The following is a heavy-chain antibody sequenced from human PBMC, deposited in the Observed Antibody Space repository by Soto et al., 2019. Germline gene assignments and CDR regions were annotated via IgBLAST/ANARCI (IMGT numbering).Heavy chain of an antibody. D-gene: IGHD1-1*01. V-gene: IGHV1-18*01. Sequence: QVHLVQSGAEVKKPGASVKVSCKGSGYAFTTYGFTWVRQAPGQGLEWMAWISAHNGNTNYAQKLQGRVTVTRDTSTSTAYMELRSLRSDDTAVYYCARGRYGDYWGQGALVTVSS. J-gene: IGHJ4*02. CDR1: GYAFTTYG. CDR2: ISAHNGNT. CDR3: ARGRYGDY.